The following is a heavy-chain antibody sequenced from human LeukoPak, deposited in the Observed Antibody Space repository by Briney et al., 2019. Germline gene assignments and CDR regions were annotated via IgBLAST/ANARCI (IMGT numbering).Heavy chain of an antibody. J-gene: IGHJ4*02. CDR3: ATTQWLAPPPDS. Sequence: PGGSLRLSCAASGFTFSKYGMLWVRQAPGKGLESVSRINTDGTVTTYADSVKGRFTVSRDNADNTMFLQMNSVRDEDTAVYYCATTQWLAPPPDSWGQGTPVTVSS. CDR1: GFTFSKYG. V-gene: IGHV3-74*01. CDR2: INTDGTVT. D-gene: IGHD6-19*01.